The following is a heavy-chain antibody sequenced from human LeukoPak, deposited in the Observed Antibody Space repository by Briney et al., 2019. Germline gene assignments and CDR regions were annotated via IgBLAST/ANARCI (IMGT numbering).Heavy chain of an antibody. V-gene: IGHV1-69*05. J-gene: IGHJ3*02. CDR1: GGTFSSYA. D-gene: IGHD1-14*01. CDR3: ARDRGTTFGAFDI. Sequence: ASVKVSCKASGGTFSSYAISWVRQAPGQGLEWMGGIIPIFGTANYAQKLQGRVAITTDESTSTAYMELSSLRSEDTAVYYCARDRGTTFGAFDIWGQGTMVTVSS. CDR2: IIPIFGTA.